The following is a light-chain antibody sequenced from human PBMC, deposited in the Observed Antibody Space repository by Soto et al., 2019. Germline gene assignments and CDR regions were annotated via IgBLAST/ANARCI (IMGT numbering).Light chain of an antibody. Sequence: DIQMTQSPSPLSGSVGDRVTITCRASQTISSWVAWYQQKPGKAPNLLIEKASTLKSGVPSSFSGSVSGTEFALTISSLQPDDFATYYCQHYNSDPEAFGQGTKGELK. CDR3: QHYNSDPEA. J-gene: IGKJ1*01. V-gene: IGKV1-5*03. CDR1: QTISSW. CDR2: KAS.